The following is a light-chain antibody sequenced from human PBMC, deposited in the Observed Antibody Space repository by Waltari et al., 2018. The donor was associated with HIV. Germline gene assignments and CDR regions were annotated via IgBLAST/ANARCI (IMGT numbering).Light chain of an antibody. J-gene: IGLJ2*01. CDR1: SSYVGIYNF. Sequence: QSALTQPASVSGSPGPSITISCTGTSSYVGIYNFVSSYQQHPGKDPKLMIYEVSKRPSGVSNRFSGSKSGNTASLTISGLQAEDEADYYCCSYAGSSTFDVVFGGGTKLTVL. V-gene: IGLV2-23*02. CDR3: CSYAGSSTFDVV. CDR2: EVS.